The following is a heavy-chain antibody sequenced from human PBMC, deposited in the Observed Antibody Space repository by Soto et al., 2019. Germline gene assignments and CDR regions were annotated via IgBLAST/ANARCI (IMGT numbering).Heavy chain of an antibody. CDR3: ARHLLLYYYDSSGYYLRDAFDI. V-gene: IGHV4-59*08. D-gene: IGHD3-22*01. Sequence: SETLSLTCTVSGGSISSYYWSWIRQPPGKGLEWIGYIYYSGSTNYNPSLKSRVTISVDTSKNQFSLKLSSVTAADTAVYYCARHLLLYYYDSSGYYLRDAFDIWGQAPMVTVSS. CDR2: IYYSGST. J-gene: IGHJ3*02. CDR1: GGSISSYY.